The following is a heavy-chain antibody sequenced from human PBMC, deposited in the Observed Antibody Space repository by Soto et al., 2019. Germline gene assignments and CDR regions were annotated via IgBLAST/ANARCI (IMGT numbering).Heavy chain of an antibody. J-gene: IGHJ4*02. V-gene: IGHV1-69*02. CDR2: IIPILGIA. CDR1: GGTFSSYT. CDR3: ARGRYYDSSGSVDY. Sequence: QVQLVQSGAEVKKPGSSVKVSCKASGGTFSSYTISWVRQAPGQGLEWMGRIIPILGIANYAQKFQGRVTXXEXKXXSTAYMEMSSLRSEDTAVYYCARGRYYDSSGSVDYWGQGTLVTVSS. D-gene: IGHD3-22*01.